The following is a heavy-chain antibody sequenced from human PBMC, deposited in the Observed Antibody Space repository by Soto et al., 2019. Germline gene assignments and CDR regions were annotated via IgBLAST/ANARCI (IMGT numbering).Heavy chain of an antibody. CDR2: ISAYNGNT. CDR3: ARMVDYYDSSGYLGY. CDR1: GYTFTSYG. Sequence: QVQLVHSGAEVKKPGASVKVSCKASGYTFTSYGISWVRQAPGQGLEWMGWISAYNGNTNYAQKLQGRVTMTTDTSTSTAYMELRSLRSDDTAVYYCARMVDYYDSSGYLGYWGQGTLVTVSS. J-gene: IGHJ4*02. D-gene: IGHD3-22*01. V-gene: IGHV1-18*04.